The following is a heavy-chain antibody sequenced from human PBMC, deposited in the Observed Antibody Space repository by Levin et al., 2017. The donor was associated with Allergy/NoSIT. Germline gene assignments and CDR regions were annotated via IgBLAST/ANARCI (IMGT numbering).Heavy chain of an antibody. CDR1: GGSISSSY. Sequence: SQTLSLTCTVSGGSISSSYWSWLRQPPGKGLEWIGYIYSSGSTNYNPSLKSRVTISVDTSKNQFSLKLSSVTAADTAVYYCARVGVEMATNVLDYWGQGTLVTVSS. J-gene: IGHJ4*02. CDR3: ARVGVEMATNVLDY. V-gene: IGHV4-59*01. D-gene: IGHD5-24*01. CDR2: IYSSGST.